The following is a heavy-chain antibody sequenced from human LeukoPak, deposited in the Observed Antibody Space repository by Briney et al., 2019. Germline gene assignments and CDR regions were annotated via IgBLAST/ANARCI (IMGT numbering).Heavy chain of an antibody. CDR1: GFTFSSYS. J-gene: IGHJ4*02. Sequence: GGSLRLSCAASGFTFSSYSMNWVRQAPGKGLEWVSYISSSSSTIYYADSVKGRFTISRDNAKSSLYLQMNSLRAEDTAVYYCARLVVEGFDYWGQGTLVTVSS. D-gene: IGHD2-21*01. V-gene: IGHV3-48*01. CDR2: ISSSSSTI. CDR3: ARLVVEGFDY.